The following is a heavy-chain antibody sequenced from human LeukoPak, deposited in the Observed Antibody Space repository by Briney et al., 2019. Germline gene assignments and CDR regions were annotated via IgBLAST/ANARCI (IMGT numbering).Heavy chain of an antibody. V-gene: IGHV3-21*01. CDR2: ISSSSSYI. CDR1: GFTFSSYS. D-gene: IGHD2-15*01. J-gene: IGHJ4*02. Sequence: PGGSLRLSCAASGFTFSSYSMNWVRQAPGKGLEWVSSISSSSSYIYYADSVKGRFTISRDNAKNSLYLQMNSLRAEDTAVYYCARDRICSGGSCFFDYWGQGTLVTVSS. CDR3: ARDRICSGGSCFFDY.